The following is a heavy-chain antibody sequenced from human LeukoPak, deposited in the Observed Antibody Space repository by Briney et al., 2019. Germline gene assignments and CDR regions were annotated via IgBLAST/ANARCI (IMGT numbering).Heavy chain of an antibody. Sequence: ASVKVPCKASGYTFTSYYMHWVRQAPGQGLEWMGIINPSGGSTSYAQKFQGRVTMTRDTSTSTVYMELSSLRSEDTAVYYCASGTPGIGSGSSSLDYWGQGTLVTVSS. CDR3: ASGTPGIGSGSSSLDY. D-gene: IGHD3-10*01. CDR2: INPSGGST. CDR1: GYTFTSYY. J-gene: IGHJ4*02. V-gene: IGHV1-46*01.